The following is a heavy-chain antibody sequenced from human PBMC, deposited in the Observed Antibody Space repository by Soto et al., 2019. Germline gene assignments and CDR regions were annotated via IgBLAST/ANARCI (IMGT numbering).Heavy chain of an antibody. D-gene: IGHD3-3*01. CDR2: IYCDDDK. V-gene: IGHV2-5*02. Sequence: QITLNESGPTVVKPAETLTLTCTFSGFSLTTSGVGVGWIRQSPGKAPEWLALIYCDDDKRYSASLKSRITITKDNSKNPVVLTMASVDTADTATYYCAHRILRTVFGLVTTTAIYFDFWDQGTPGVVSS. CDR1: GFSLTTSGVG. J-gene: IGHJ4*02. CDR3: AHRILRTVFGLVTTTAIYFDF.